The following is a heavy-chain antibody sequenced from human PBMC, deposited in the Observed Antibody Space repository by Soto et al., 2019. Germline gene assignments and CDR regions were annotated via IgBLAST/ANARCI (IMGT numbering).Heavy chain of an antibody. Sequence: ASVKVSCKASGYTFTSYDINWVRQATGQGLEWMGWMNPNSGNTGYAQKFQGRVTMTRNTSISTAYMELSSLRSEDTAVYYCARYSSPSYYYMHVWRNAIPVTSP. CDR3: ARYSSPSYYYMHV. J-gene: IGHJ6*03. D-gene: IGHD6-13*01. CDR1: GYTFTSYD. V-gene: IGHV1-8*01. CDR2: MNPNSGNT.